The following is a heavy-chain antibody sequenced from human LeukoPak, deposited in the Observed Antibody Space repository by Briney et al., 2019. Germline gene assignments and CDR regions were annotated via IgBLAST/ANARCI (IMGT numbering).Heavy chain of an antibody. V-gene: IGHV4-39*01. CDR1: GGSITSSTYY. CDR3: ARAGYSSGSYHHFDY. D-gene: IGHD6-19*01. J-gene: IGHJ4*02. CDR2: TNYGRFT. Sequence: PSETLSLPCTLSGGSITSSTYYLGWTPQPPREGLAYIGKTNYGRFTYESAYFKCGIAMSADTSKNPFSLNLSSATAADSAVYYCARAGYSSGSYHHFDYWGQGTLVTVSS.